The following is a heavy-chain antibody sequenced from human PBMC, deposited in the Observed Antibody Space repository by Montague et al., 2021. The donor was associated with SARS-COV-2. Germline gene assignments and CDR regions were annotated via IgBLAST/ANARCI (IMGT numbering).Heavy chain of an antibody. CDR3: ARDGYYDNSGYYVRDAFDI. J-gene: IGHJ3*02. V-gene: IGHV4-59*01. Sequence: TLSLTCTVSGGSISSYYWSWIRQPPGKGLEWIGYIYYSGSTNYNPSLKSRVTISVDTSKNQFSLKLRSVTAADTAVYYCARDGYYDNSGYYVRDAFDIWGQGTMVTVPS. D-gene: IGHD3-22*01. CDR2: IYYSGST. CDR1: GGSISSYY.